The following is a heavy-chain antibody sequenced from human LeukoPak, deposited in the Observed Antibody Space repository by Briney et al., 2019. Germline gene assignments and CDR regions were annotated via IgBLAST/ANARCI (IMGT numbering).Heavy chain of an antibody. CDR1: GFSLSTSGGG. CDR3: VRRPASSGAYSYFDY. V-gene: IGHV2-5*02. D-gene: IGHD6-19*01. Sequence: ESGPTLVEPTQTLTLTCTFSGFSLSTSGGGVGWIRQPPGKALEGLGFIYWVDDEGYRPALKSRRTANKETSNNKVSLTTTNMDPVDTATYYCVRRPASSGAYSYFDYWGQGTLVTVSS. J-gene: IGHJ4*02. CDR2: IYWVDDE.